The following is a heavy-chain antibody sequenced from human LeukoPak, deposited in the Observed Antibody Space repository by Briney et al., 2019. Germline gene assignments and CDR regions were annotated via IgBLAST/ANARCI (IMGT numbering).Heavy chain of an antibody. CDR3: ARYSEEYSYGHLDY. J-gene: IGHJ4*02. D-gene: IGHD5-18*01. V-gene: IGHV4-31*03. Sequence: SQTLSLTCTVSGGSISSGGYYWSWIRQHPGKGLEWIGYIYYSGSTYYNPSLKSRVTISVDTSKNQFSLKLSSVTAADTAVYYCARYSEEYSYGHLDYWGQGTLVTVSS. CDR1: GGSISSGGYY. CDR2: IYYSGST.